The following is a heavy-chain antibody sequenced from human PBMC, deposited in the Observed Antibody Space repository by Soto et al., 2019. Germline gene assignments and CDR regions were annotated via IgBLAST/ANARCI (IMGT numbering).Heavy chain of an antibody. CDR3: ARDLALDGNY. CDR1: GFTFRSYA. CDR2: ISSTSTYT. V-gene: IGHV3-21*01. Sequence: VGSLRLSCAASGFTFRSYAMNWVRQTQEKGLEWVSSISSTSTYTHYADSVKGRFTISRDNANNSLFLQMNSLRAEDTAIYYCARDLALDGNYWGQGALVTAPQ. D-gene: IGHD6-19*01. J-gene: IGHJ4*02.